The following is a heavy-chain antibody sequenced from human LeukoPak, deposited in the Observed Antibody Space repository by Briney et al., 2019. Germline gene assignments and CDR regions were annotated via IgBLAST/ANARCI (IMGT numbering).Heavy chain of an antibody. CDR3: ATLKLISVGRHFDY. D-gene: IGHD1-26*01. CDR2: ISGSGGST. Sequence: GGSLRLSCAASGFTFSSYAMSWVRQAPGKGLEWVSAISGSGGSTYYADSVEGRFTISRDNSKNTLYLQMNSLRAEDTAVYYCATLKLISVGRHFDYWGQGTLVTVSS. V-gene: IGHV3-23*01. J-gene: IGHJ4*02. CDR1: GFTFSSYA.